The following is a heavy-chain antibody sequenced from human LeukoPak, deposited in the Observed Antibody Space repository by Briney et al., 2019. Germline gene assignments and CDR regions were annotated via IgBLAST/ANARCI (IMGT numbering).Heavy chain of an antibody. CDR2: IYHSGST. CDR1: GYSISSGYY. V-gene: IGHV4-38-2*02. CDR3: ARRHQNDAFDI. J-gene: IGHJ3*02. Sequence: SETLSLTCTVSGYSISSGYYWGWIRQPPGQGLEWIGSIYHSGSTDYNPSLKSRVTISVDTSKNQFSLKLSSVTAADTAVYYCARRHQNDAFDIWGQGTMVTVSS.